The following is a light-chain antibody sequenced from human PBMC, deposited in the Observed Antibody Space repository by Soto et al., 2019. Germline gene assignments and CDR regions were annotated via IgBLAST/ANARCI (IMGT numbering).Light chain of an antibody. V-gene: IGKV3-11*01. CDR2: DAS. CDR1: QSVGYH. CDR3: QKRSNWPPVT. Sequence: EIVLTQSPATLSLSPGERATLSCRASQSVGYHLAWYQQKPGQAPRLLIYDASNRATGIPARFSGSGSGTDFTLAISRLEPEDFAVYYCQKRSNWPPVTVGGGTKVDIK. J-gene: IGKJ4*01.